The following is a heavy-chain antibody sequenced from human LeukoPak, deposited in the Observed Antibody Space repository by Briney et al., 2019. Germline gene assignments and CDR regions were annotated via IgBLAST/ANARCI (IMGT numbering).Heavy chain of an antibody. CDR3: ARHDDNVRAVDV. CDR1: GYTFTDFF. D-gene: IGHD3-10*02. Sequence: ASVKVSCTASGYTFTDFFLQWVRQAPGQGLEWMGWIHPNSGDTNYAQKFQGRVTLTRDTSISKAYMELSRLRSDDTAVYYCARHDDNVRAVDVWGQGTTVTVSS. J-gene: IGHJ6*02. CDR2: IHPNSGDT. V-gene: IGHV1-2*02.